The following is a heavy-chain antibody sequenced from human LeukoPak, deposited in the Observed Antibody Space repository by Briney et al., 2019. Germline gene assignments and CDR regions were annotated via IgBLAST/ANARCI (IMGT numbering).Heavy chain of an antibody. CDR1: GGSISSSSYY. CDR3: ARHRTHQLVLFDWFDP. V-gene: IGHV4-39*01. J-gene: IGHJ5*02. Sequence: SETLSLTCTVSGGSISSSSYYWGWIRQPPGKGLEWIGSIYYSGSTYYNPSLKSRVTISVDTSKNQFSLKLSSVTAADTAVYYCARHRTHQLVLFDWFDPWGQGTLVTVSS. D-gene: IGHD6-13*01. CDR2: IYYSGST.